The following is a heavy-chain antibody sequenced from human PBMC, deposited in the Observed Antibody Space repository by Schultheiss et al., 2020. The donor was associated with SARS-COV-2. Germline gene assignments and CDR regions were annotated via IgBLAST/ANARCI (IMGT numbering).Heavy chain of an antibody. CDR2: ISWNSGSI. Sequence: GGSLRLSCAASGFTVSSNYMSWVRQAPGKGLEWVSGISWNSGSIGYADSVKGRFTISRDNAKNSLYLQMNSLRAEDTAVYYCAREVPAATYYGMDVWGQGTTVTVSS. V-gene: IGHV3-11*04. CDR1: GFTVSSNY. J-gene: IGHJ6*02. CDR3: AREVPAATYYGMDV. D-gene: IGHD2-2*01.